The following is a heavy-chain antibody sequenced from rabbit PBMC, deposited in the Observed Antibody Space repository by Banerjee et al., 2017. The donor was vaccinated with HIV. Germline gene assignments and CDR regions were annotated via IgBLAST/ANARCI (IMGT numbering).Heavy chain of an antibody. J-gene: IGHJ4*01. Sequence: QQQLEESGGGLVKPGGTLTLTCKASGIDFSNYYYMSWVRQAPGKGLEWIGCINTSSGNTVYASWAKGRFTISKTSSTTVTLQMTSLTAADTATYFCARDGSSYYTFNLWGQGTLVTVS. D-gene: IGHD8-1*01. CDR3: ARDGSSYYTFNL. V-gene: IGHV1S45*01. CDR1: GIDFSNYYY. CDR2: INTSSGNT.